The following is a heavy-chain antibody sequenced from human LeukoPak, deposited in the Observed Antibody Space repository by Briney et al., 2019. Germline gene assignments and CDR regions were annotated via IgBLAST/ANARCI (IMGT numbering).Heavy chain of an antibody. CDR3: ASTSRATTPHDAFDI. Sequence: GRSLRLSCAVSGFTFSSYSMTWVRQAPGKGLEWVSSISSSSSYIYYADSVKGRFTISRDNAKNSLYLQMNSLRAEDTAVYYCASTSRATTPHDAFDIWGQGTMVTVSS. J-gene: IGHJ3*02. CDR2: ISSSSSYI. D-gene: IGHD1-26*01. V-gene: IGHV3-21*01. CDR1: GFTFSSYS.